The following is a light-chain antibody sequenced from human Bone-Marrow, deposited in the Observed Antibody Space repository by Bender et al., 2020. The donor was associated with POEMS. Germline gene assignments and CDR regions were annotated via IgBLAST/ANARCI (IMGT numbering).Light chain of an antibody. V-gene: IGLV3-1*01. CDR1: DLGDKF. CDR2: QDT. CDR3: QAWDTYSVI. Sequence: SYEVTQPPSVSVSPGKTASITCPGDDLGDKFFAWYHRKQGQSPVLVIYQDTKRPSGIPERFSGSNSGNTATLTISGTQAMDEADYYCQAWDTYSVIFGGGTKLTVL. J-gene: IGLJ2*01.